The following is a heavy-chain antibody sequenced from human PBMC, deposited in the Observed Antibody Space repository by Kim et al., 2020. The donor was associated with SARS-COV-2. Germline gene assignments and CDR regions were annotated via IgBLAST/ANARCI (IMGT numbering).Heavy chain of an antibody. J-gene: IGHJ2*01. V-gene: IGHV3-13*04. CDR3: ARGGFEPYRNWYFDL. D-gene: IGHD3-9*01. Sequence: GGSLRLSCAASGFTFSSYDMHWVRQATGKGLEWVSAIGTAGDTYYPGSVKGRFTISRENAKNSLYLQMNSLRAGDTAVYYCARGGFEPYRNWYFDLWGRGTLVTVSS. CDR1: GFTFSSYD. CDR2: IGTAGDT.